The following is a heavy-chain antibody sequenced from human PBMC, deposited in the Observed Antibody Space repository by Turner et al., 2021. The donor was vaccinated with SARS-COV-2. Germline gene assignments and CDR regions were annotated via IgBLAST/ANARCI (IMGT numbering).Heavy chain of an antibody. D-gene: IGHD3-16*01. CDR3: ARGSLWFDDLRENAFDV. Sequence: QVQLVQSGAEVKKPGASVKVSCKAVGYTFDTYGVVWVRQAPGQGLEWMGWISVYNGNRNYAQSLQGRVTMATDTSTNTAYMELRSLTSADTGVYFCARGSLWFDDLRENAFDVWGQGTLVTVSS. V-gene: IGHV1-18*01. CDR2: ISVYNGNR. J-gene: IGHJ3*01. CDR1: GYTFDTYG.